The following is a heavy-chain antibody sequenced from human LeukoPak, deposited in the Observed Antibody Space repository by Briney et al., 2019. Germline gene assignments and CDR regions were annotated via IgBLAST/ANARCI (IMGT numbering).Heavy chain of an antibody. J-gene: IGHJ4*02. V-gene: IGHV1-46*01. Sequence: ASVKVSCKASGYTFTSYYMHWVRQAPGQGLEWMGIISPSGGSTSYAQKFQGRVTMTRDTSTSTVYMELSSLRSEDTAVYYCARATAVAAPFDYWGQGTLVTVSS. CDR2: ISPSGGST. D-gene: IGHD6-19*01. CDR3: ARATAVAAPFDY. CDR1: GYTFTSYY.